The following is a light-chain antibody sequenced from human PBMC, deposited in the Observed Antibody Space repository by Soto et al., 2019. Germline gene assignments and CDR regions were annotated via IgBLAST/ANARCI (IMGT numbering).Light chain of an antibody. V-gene: IGLV2-8*01. Sequence: QSALTQPPSASGSPVQSVTISCTGTSSDVGAYDYVSWYQQHPGKAPKLMIYEINKRPSGVPDRFSGSKSGNTASLTVSGLQAEDEADYYCSSFAGSNNFPYVFGTGTKVTVL. CDR2: EIN. CDR1: SSDVGAYDY. CDR3: SSFAGSNNFPYV. J-gene: IGLJ1*01.